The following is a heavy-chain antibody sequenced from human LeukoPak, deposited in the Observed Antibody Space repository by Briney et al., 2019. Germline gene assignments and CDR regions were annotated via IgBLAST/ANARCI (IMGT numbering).Heavy chain of an antibody. J-gene: IGHJ4*02. CDR1: GFIFSSYS. CDR2: ISSSSSYI. V-gene: IGHV3-21*01. Sequence: GGSLRLSCAASGFIFSSYSMNWVRQDPGKGLEWVSSISSSSSYIYYADSVKGRFTISRDNAKNSLYLQMNSLRAEDTAVYYCAREGNDYGDYWGQGTLVTVSS. CDR3: AREGNDYGDY.